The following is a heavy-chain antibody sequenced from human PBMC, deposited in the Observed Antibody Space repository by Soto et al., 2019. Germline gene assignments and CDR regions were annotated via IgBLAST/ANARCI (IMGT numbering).Heavy chain of an antibody. V-gene: IGHV3-30*18. CDR2: KSYDGSNK. CDR3: AKDKGGGVVPAGYYYGMDV. J-gene: IGHJ6*02. CDR1: GFTFSSYG. D-gene: IGHD2-2*01. Sequence: QVQLVESGGGVVQPGRSLRLSCAASGFTFSSYGMHWVRQAPGKGLEWVAVKSYDGSNKYYADSVKGRFTISRDNSKNTLYLQMNSLRAEDTAVYYCAKDKGGGVVPAGYYYGMDVWGQGTTVTVSS.